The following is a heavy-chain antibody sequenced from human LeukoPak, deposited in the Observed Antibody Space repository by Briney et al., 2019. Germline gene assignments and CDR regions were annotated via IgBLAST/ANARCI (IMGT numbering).Heavy chain of an antibody. V-gene: IGHV4-34*01. CDR1: GRSFSGYY. D-gene: IGHD2-15*01. J-gene: IGHJ4*02. CDR3: ARGRGYCSGGSCSRFDY. Sequence: PSETLSLTCAVYGRSFSGYYWSWIRQPPGKGLEWIGEINHSGSTNYNPSLKSRVTISVDTSKNQFSLKLSSVTAADTAVYYCARGRGYCSGGSCSRFDYWGQGTLVTVSS. CDR2: INHSGST.